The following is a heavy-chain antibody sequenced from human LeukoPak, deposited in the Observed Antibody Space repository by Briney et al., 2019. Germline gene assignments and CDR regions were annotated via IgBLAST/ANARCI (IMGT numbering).Heavy chain of an antibody. D-gene: IGHD3-16*01. V-gene: IGHV4-59*01. CDR2: IYYSGST. CDR1: GGSISSYY. CDR3: ARGQGLKDFCY. Sequence: SETLSLTCTVSGGSISSYYWSCIRQPPRTGLEWIGYIYYSGSTNYNPSPKSRVTISVDTSKNHFSLNLSSVTAADTAAYYCARGQGLKDFCYWGKGTLVTV. J-gene: IGHJ4*03.